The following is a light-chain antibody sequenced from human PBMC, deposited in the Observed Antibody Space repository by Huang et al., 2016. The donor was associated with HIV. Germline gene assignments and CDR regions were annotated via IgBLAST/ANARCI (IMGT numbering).Light chain of an antibody. CDR1: QGISNY. J-gene: IGKJ3*01. V-gene: IGKV1-17*03. CDR3: LQHNSYPFT. CDR2: GAS. Sequence: DIQMTQSPSAMSASVGDRVTIPCRASQGISNYLAWFQQKPGKVPKRLIYGASSLQSGVPSRFSGSGSGTEFTLTISSLQPEDFATYYCLQHNSYPFTFGPGTKVDIK.